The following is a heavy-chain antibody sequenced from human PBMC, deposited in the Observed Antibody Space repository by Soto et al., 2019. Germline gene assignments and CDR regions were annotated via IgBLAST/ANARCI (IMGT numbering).Heavy chain of an antibody. CDR2: MSHSGRT. V-gene: IGHV4-34*01. D-gene: IGHD6-13*01. Sequence: PSETLSLTWAVYGGFVTSGSYYWSWIRQPPGKGLEWIGEMSHSGRTHYNPSLKTRVTISVDTSKNQFALKLSSVTAADTAVYYCVSRADSRSWYLNWFDPRGQGTLVTGPS. J-gene: IGHJ5*01. CDR3: VSRADSRSWYLNWFDP. CDR1: GGFVTSGSYY.